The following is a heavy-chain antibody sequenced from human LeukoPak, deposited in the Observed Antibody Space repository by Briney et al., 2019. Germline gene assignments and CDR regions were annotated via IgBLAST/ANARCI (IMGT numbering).Heavy chain of an antibody. V-gene: IGHV3-73*01. D-gene: IGHD1-26*01. J-gene: IGHJ5*02. CDR3: TRDSGTYNWFDP. CDR1: GFTFSGSA. Sequence: GGSLRLSCTASGFTFSGSAIHWVRLSSGKGLEWVGQIDKKDKGYATATAYAASVKGRFTISRDDSINTAYLQMKSLETEDTALYYCTRDSGTYNWFDPWGQGTLVTVSS. CDR2: IDKKDKGYATAT.